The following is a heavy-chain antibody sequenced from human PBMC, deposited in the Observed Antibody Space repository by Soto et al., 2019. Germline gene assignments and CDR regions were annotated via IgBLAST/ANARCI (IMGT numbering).Heavy chain of an antibody. CDR3: ARRGPWDYGDYGWVDY. CDR2: ISSSSSTI. V-gene: IGHV3-48*01. D-gene: IGHD4-17*01. CDR1: GVPFSTYW. J-gene: IGHJ4*02. Sequence: PGGSLRLCCAASGVPFSTYWMHWVRTAPEKGLVWVSYISSSSSTIYYADSVKGRFTISRDNSKNTLYLQMNSLRAEDTAVYYCARRGPWDYGDYGWVDYWGQGTLVTVSS.